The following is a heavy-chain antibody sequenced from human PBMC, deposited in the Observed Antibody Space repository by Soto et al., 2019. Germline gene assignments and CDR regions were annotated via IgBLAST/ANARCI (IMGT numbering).Heavy chain of an antibody. V-gene: IGHV3-23*01. CDR3: AKGGFWVHYGMYV. CDR1: GSSFSAYA. CDR2: ISRSGDYT. J-gene: IGHJ6*02. Sequence: EVQLLESGGGLVQPGGSLRLSCAASGSSFSAYAMNWVRQAPGKGLEWVSAISRSGDYTFYSDSVKGRFTISRDNSRNTVYMEMNSLRAEDTAVYYCAKGGFWVHYGMYVWGQGTTVSVSS. D-gene: IGHD7-27*01.